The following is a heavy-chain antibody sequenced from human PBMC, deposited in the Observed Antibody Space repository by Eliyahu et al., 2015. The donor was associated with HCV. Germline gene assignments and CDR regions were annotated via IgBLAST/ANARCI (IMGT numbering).Heavy chain of an antibody. CDR2: INPDTGNT. V-gene: IGHV1-8*01. CDR1: GYTFXSYD. CDR3: ARRGDLDY. J-gene: IGHJ4*02. D-gene: IGHD3-16*01. Sequence: QVQLVQSGAEVKKPGASVKVSCKASGYTFXSYDINWVRQATGQGLEWLGWINPDTGNTGYAQKFQGRVTMTRHTSISTAYMELNSLTSADTALYYCARRGDLDYWGQGTLVTVSS.